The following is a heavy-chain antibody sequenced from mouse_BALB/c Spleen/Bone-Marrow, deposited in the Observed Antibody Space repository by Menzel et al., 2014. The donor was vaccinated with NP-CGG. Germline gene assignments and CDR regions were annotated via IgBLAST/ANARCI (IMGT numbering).Heavy chain of an antibody. J-gene: IGHJ3*01. CDR3: ARNSAGRYGEFAY. CDR1: GFSLTSCG. V-gene: IGHV2-6*02. Sequence: VKVVESGPGLVAPSQSLSITCTVSGFSLTSCGVHWVRQPPGKGLEWLVVIWSDGSTTYNSALKSRLSISKDNSKSQVFLKMNSLQTDDTAMYYCARNSAGRYGEFAYWGQGTLVTVSA. D-gene: IGHD2-14*01. CDR2: IWSDGST.